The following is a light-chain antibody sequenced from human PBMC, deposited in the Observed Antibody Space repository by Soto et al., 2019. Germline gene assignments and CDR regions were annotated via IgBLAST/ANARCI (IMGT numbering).Light chain of an antibody. CDR2: DTS. Sequence: ETVMTQSPATLSVSPGERATLSCRASHSVGSTLAWYQQKPGQALRLLMYDTSTRATGIPDRFSGSGSGTDFTLTISRLEPEDFAVYYCQQYGSSGTFGQGTKVDIK. CDR3: QQYGSSGT. CDR1: HSVGST. V-gene: IGKV3-20*01. J-gene: IGKJ1*01.